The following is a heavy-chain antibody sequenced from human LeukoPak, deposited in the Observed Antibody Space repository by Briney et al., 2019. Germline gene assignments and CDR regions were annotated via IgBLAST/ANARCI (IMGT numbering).Heavy chain of an antibody. D-gene: IGHD3-22*01. Sequence: GGSLRLSCAASGFTFSSYAMSWVRQAPGKGLAWVSTISGGSGSTYCADSVKGRFTISRDNSKNTLYLQMNSLRDEDTAVCYCAKHRFESGGYHSTDWGQGTLVTVSS. J-gene: IGHJ4*02. CDR1: GFTFSSYA. CDR3: AKHRFESGGYHSTD. V-gene: IGHV3-23*01. CDR2: ISGGSGST.